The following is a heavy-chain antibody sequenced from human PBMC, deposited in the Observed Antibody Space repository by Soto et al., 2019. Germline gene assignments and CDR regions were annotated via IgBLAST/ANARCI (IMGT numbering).Heavy chain of an antibody. V-gene: IGHV4-30-4*01. CDR3: ARGPNSYDSSGYSLDAFDI. CDR1: GGSISSGDYY. CDR2: IYYSGST. D-gene: IGHD3-22*01. J-gene: IGHJ3*02. Sequence: SETLSLTCTVSGGSISSGDYYWSWIRQPPGKGLEWIGYIYYSGSTYYNPSLKSRVTISVDTSTNPFSLKLSSVTAADTAVYYCARGPNSYDSSGYSLDAFDIWGQGTMVTVSS.